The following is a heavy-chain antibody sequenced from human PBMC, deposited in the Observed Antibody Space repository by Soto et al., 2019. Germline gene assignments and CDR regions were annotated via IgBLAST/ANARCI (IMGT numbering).Heavy chain of an antibody. D-gene: IGHD3-10*01. CDR1: GGSISSGGYY. CDR3: AREVGFGTFDP. J-gene: IGHJ5*02. CDR2: IYYSGST. Sequence: QVQLQESGPGLVKPSQTLSLTCTVSGGSISSGGYYWSWIRQHPGKGLEWIGYIYYSGSTYYNPYLKTRITISVDTSKNQFSLKLSSVTAADTAVYYCAREVGFGTFDPWGQGTLVTVSS. V-gene: IGHV4-31*03.